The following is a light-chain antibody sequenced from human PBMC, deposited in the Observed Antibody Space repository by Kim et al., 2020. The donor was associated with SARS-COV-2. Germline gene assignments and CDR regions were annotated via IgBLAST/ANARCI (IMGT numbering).Light chain of an antibody. V-gene: IGKV1-39*01. CDR1: QTITTY. Sequence: SVSVGDRVTITCRASQTITTYLNWYQQKPGKAPKLLVYSASTLQTRVPSRFTGTGSGTDFTLTITSLQPEDFATYYCQESYTDPYTFGQGTKLEI. J-gene: IGKJ2*01. CDR3: QESYTDPYT. CDR2: SAS.